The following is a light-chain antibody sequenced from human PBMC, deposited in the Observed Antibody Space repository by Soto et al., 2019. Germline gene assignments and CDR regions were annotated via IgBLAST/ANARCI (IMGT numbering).Light chain of an antibody. J-gene: IGKJ4*01. CDR2: NAS. Sequence: DIQMTQSPSTLSASVGDRVTITCRASQSIRSWLAWYQQKPGKAPKLMIQNASSLESGVPSRFSGSGSGTEFTLTISCLQPDDFATYYCQQYDSFSLTFGGGNKVEIK. CDR1: QSIRSW. V-gene: IGKV1-5*03. CDR3: QQYDSFSLT.